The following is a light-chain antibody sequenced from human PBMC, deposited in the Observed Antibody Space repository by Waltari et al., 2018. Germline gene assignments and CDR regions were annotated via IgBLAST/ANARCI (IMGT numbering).Light chain of an antibody. V-gene: IGKV3-20*01. Sequence: EIVLTQSPGTLSLSPGESATLSCRTSQSVTRALAWYQHKPGQAPRLLIYGASNRATGIPDRFSGSGSVTDFSLTISSLEPEDFAVYYCQHYLRLPVTFGQGTKVEVK. CDR2: GAS. CDR1: QSVTRA. CDR3: QHYLRLPVT. J-gene: IGKJ1*01.